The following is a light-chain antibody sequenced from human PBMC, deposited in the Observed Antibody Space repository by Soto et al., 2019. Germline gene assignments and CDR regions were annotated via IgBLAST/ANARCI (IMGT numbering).Light chain of an antibody. CDR3: QQSYSSPYT. CDR1: QSISSF. V-gene: IGKV1-39*01. Sequence: DIQMTQSPSSLSASVGDRVSITCRASQSISSFLNWYQQKPGKAPKLLISGASTLQSGVPSRFSGSGSGTDVTLTISSLQPEDFATYYCQQSYSSPYTFGQGTRLEIK. CDR2: GAS. J-gene: IGKJ2*01.